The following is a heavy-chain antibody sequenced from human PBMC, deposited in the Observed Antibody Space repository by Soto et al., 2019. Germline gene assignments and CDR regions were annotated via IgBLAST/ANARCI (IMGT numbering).Heavy chain of an antibody. J-gene: IGHJ3*02. CDR1: GGTFSNAA. CDR3: ARDFVRRNSFGSEAFDI. Sequence: QLQLVQSGAEVKKPGSSVKVSCKASGGTFSNAAISWVRQAPGQGLQWLGGVIPIYNTALYKQYFQGRVIITSDESTYSAYVELTGLTSSETCKYFCARDFVRRNSFGSEAFDIWGQGTMIIVSS. D-gene: IGHD3-3*01. V-gene: IGHV1-69*01. CDR2: VIPIYNTA.